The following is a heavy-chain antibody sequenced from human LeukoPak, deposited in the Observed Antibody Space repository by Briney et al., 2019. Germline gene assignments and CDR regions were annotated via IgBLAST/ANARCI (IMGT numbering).Heavy chain of an antibody. CDR2: IYYNGDT. CDR1: GGSINTRSYY. D-gene: IGHD1-26*01. CDR3: ARSPSWELLPFDY. J-gene: IGHJ4*02. V-gene: IGHV4-39*01. Sequence: PSETLSLTCTVSGGSINTRSYYWGWIRQPPGQGLEWIGSIYYNGDTYYNPSLKSRVTTSVDTSKNQFSLRLSSVTAADTAVYYCARSPSWELLPFDYWGQGTLVTLSS.